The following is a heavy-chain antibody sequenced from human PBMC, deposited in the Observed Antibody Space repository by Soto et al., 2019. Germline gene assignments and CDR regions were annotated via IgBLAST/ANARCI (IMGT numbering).Heavy chain of an antibody. CDR2: IHHSGIT. D-gene: IGHD3-16*02. CDR3: ARGLTLGALPSPLPR. Sequence: QVQLQESGPGLVKPSETLFLTCSVSGASVNDGNYYWSWIRQSPGKGLEWIGLIHHSGITNYNPSLKRRVTISLDTSKNDFSLKLNSVTAADTAVYYRARGLTLGALPSPLPRWGQGTQVTVSS. V-gene: IGHV4-61*03. J-gene: IGHJ4*02. CDR1: GASVNDGNYY.